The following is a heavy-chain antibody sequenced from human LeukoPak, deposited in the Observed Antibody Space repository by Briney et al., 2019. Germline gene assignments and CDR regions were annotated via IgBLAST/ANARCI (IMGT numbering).Heavy chain of an antibody. Sequence: ASVKVSCKASGYTFTGYYMHWVRQAPGQGLEWMGWINPNSGGTNYGQKFQGRVTMTRDTSISTAYMELSRLRSDDTAVYYCARDQKSGWYAFKKRAEYFQHWGQGTLVTVSS. CDR3: ARDQKSGWYAFKKRAEYFQH. D-gene: IGHD6-19*01. J-gene: IGHJ1*01. CDR1: GYTFTGYY. CDR2: INPNSGGT. V-gene: IGHV1-2*02.